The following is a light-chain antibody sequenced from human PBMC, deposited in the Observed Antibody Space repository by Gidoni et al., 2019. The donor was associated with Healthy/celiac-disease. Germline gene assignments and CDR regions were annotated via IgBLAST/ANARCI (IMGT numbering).Light chain of an antibody. Sequence: DIVMTQSPASLAVSLGERATINCKSSQSVLYHSNNKNYLAWYQQKPGQPPKLLIYWASTRESGVPDRFSGSGSGTDFTLTISSLQAEDVAVYYCQQYYSTSYTFGQGTKLEIK. CDR2: WAS. CDR3: QQYYSTSYT. CDR1: QSVLYHSNNKNY. J-gene: IGKJ2*01. V-gene: IGKV4-1*01.